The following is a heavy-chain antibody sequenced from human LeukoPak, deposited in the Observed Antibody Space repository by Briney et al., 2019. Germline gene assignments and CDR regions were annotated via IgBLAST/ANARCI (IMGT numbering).Heavy chain of an antibody. Sequence: ASVKVSCKASGYTFTGYYMHWVRQAPGQGLEWMGVINPSGGGTNYPRKFQGRVTMTRDTSTSTVYMVLSRLTSEDTAFYYCARAAESNEYHFDYWGQGTLVTVSS. V-gene: IGHV1-46*01. CDR3: ARAAESNEYHFDY. CDR1: GYTFTGYY. D-gene: IGHD2/OR15-2a*01. J-gene: IGHJ4*02. CDR2: INPSGGGT.